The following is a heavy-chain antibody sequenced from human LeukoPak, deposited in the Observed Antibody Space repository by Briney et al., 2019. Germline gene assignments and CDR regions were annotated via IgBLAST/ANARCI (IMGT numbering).Heavy chain of an antibody. Sequence: GEPLRISCKGSGYSFTSYWISWVRQMPGKGLEWMGRIYPSDSYTNYSPSFQGHVAISADKSISTAYLQWSSLKASDTAMYYCARQSSSSWYALDYWGQGTLVTVSS. CDR3: ARQSSSSWYALDY. CDR1: GYSFTSYW. J-gene: IGHJ4*02. D-gene: IGHD6-13*01. CDR2: IYPSDSYT. V-gene: IGHV5-10-1*01.